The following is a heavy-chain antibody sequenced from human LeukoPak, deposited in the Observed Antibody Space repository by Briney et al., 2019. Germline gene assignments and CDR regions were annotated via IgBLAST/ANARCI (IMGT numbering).Heavy chain of an antibody. V-gene: IGHV3-23*01. CDR3: AKDKIAARYFDY. CDR1: GLTFSSSA. J-gene: IGHJ4*02. CDR2: IGGSGGST. D-gene: IGHD6-6*01. Sequence: GGSLRLSCAASGLTFSSSAMSWVRQAPGKGLEWVSAIGGSGGSTYYADSVKGRFTISRDNSKNTLYLQMSSLRAEDTAVYYCAKDKIAARYFDYWGQGTLVTVSS.